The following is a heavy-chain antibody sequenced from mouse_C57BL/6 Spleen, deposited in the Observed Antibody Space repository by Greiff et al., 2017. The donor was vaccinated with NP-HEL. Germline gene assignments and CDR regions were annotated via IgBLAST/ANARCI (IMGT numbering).Heavy chain of an antibody. CDR3: AGYDGSLYAMDY. D-gene: IGHD2-3*01. J-gene: IGHJ4*01. CDR2: IYPRSGNT. Sequence: QVQLKESGAELARPGASVKLSCKASGYTFTSYGISWVKQRTGQGLEWIGEIYPRSGNTYYNEKFKGKATLTADKSSSTAYMELRSLTSEDSAVYFCAGYDGSLYAMDYWGQGTSVTVSS. CDR1: GYTFTSYG. V-gene: IGHV1-81*01.